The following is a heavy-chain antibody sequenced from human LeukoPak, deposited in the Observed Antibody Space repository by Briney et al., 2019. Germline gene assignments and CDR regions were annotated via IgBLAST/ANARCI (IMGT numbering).Heavy chain of an antibody. CDR2: ISGSGGST. D-gene: IGHD3-22*01. V-gene: IGHV3-23*01. CDR1: GFTFSSYA. CDR3: AKDGRDRNGYRFDY. J-gene: IGHJ4*02. Sequence: GGSLRLSCAASGFTFSSYAMSWIRQAPGKGLEWVSAISGSGGSTYYADSVKGRFTISRDNSKNTLYLQMNSLRAEDTAVYYCAKDGRDRNGYRFDYWGQGTLVTVSS.